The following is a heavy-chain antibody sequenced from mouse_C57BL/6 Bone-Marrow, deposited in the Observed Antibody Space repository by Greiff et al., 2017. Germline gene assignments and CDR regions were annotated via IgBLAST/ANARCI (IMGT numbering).Heavy chain of an antibody. D-gene: IGHD1-1*02. J-gene: IGHJ4*01. Sequence: EVKVVESGAELVRPGASVKLSCTASGFNIKDDYMHWVKQRPEQGLEWIGWIDPENGDTEYASKFQGKATITADTSSNTAYLQLSSLTSEDTAVYYCTPIYGSYDMDYWGQGTAVTVSA. CDR1: GFNIKDDY. CDR2: IDPENGDT. CDR3: TPIYGSYDMDY. V-gene: IGHV14-4*01.